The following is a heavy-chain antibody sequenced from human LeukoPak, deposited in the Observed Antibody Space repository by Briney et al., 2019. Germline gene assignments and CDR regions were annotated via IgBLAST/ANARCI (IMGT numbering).Heavy chain of an antibody. CDR2: ISSSSSYI. J-gene: IGHJ4*02. V-gene: IGHV3-21*01. Sequence: GGSLRLSCAASGFTFSSYTMNWVRQAPGKGLEWVSSISSSSSYIYYADSVKGRFTISRDNAKNSLYLQMNSLRAEDTAVYYCARRGSGYTEPIDYWGQGTLVTVSS. CDR3: ARRGSGYTEPIDY. D-gene: IGHD5-12*01. CDR1: GFTFSSYT.